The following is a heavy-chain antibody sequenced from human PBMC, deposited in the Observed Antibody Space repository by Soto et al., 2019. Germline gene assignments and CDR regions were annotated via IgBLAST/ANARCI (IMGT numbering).Heavy chain of an antibody. D-gene: IGHD4-17*01. CDR2: ISGSGGST. V-gene: IGHV3-23*01. CDR3: ASRPRNYGDYVDY. J-gene: IGHJ4*02. CDR1: GFTFSSYA. Sequence: EVQLLESGGGLVQPGGSLRLSCAAPGFTFSSYAMSWVRQAPGKGLEWVSAISGSGGSTYYADSVKGRFTISRDNSKNTLYLQMNSLRAEDTAVYYCASRPRNYGDYVDYWGQGTLVTVSS.